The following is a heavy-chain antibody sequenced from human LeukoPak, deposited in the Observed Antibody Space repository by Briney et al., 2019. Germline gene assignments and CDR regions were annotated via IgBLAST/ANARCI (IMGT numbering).Heavy chain of an antibody. J-gene: IGHJ4*02. V-gene: IGHV3-33*01. D-gene: IGHD5-18*01. CDR2: IWSDGSNK. CDR3: ARDRGYTYGHPFDY. CDR1: GFTFSNYG. Sequence: GGSLRLSCAASGFTFSNYGMHWVRQAPGKGLEWVTLIWSDGSNKYYVDSVKGRSTISRDNSKNTLYLQMNSLRAEDTAVYYCARDRGYTYGHPFDYWGQGTLVTVSS.